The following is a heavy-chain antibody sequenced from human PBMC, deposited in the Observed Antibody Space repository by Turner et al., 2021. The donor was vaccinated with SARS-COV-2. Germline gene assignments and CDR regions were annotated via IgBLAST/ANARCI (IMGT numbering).Heavy chain of an antibody. V-gene: IGHV1-24*01. J-gene: IGHJ6*02. CDR2: VDPEDGET. CDR1: GYTLTEFS. D-gene: IGHD2-2*02. Sequence: QVQLVESGAEVKKPRASVKVSCKVSGYTLTEFSMHWVRQGPGKGLEWMGAVDPEDGETIYAQKFQGRVSMTEDTSTDTAYMELSSLRSEDTPVYYCATVPVVPSAIGYYYYYGMDVWGQGTTVTVSS. CDR3: ATVPVVPSAIGYYYYYGMDV.